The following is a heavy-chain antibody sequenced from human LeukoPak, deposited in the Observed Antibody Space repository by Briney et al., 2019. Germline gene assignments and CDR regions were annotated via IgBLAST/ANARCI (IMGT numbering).Heavy chain of an antibody. CDR2: IKRKSDGGTP. J-gene: IGHJ4*02. D-gene: IGHD3-22*01. CDR1: GFPFNNAW. CDR3: ARARNNYDSSGFSALDY. V-gene: IGHV3-15*01. Sequence: GGSLRLSCAASGFPFNNAWMSWVRQAPGKGLEWVGRIKRKSDGGTPDYAAPVEGRFTISRDDSKNILYLQMSSLRAEDTAVYYCARARNNYDSSGFSALDYWGQGTLVTVSS.